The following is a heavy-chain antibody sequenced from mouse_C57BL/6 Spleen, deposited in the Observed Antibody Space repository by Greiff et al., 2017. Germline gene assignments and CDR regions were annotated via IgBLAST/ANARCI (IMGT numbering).Heavy chain of an antibody. CDR1: GFTFSSYA. Sequence: EVKLMESGGGLVKPGGSLKLSCAASGFTFSSYAMSWVRQTPEKRLEWVATISDGGSYTYYPDNVKGRFTISRDNAKNNLYLQMSHLKSEDTAMYYCARDESYSAMDYWGQGTSVTVSS. CDR3: ARDESYSAMDY. J-gene: IGHJ4*01. CDR2: ISDGGSYT. V-gene: IGHV5-4*01.